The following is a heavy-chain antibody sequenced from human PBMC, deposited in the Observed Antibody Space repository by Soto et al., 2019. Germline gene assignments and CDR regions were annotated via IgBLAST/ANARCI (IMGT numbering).Heavy chain of an antibody. CDR1: GFTFSTYS. CDR3: AKYGCSSTACQCDY. J-gene: IGHJ4*02. D-gene: IGHD2-2*01. CDR2: ISGSGAYT. Sequence: PGGSRVRSCATSGFTFSTYSMTWVRQAPGKGLEWVSAISGSGAYTYYANSVKGRFTISRDNSKNTLYLQLNSLRAEDTAVYYCAKYGCSSTACQCDYWGQGSRFTVSS. V-gene: IGHV3-23*01.